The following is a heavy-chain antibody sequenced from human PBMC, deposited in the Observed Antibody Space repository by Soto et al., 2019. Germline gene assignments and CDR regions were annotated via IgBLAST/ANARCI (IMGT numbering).Heavy chain of an antibody. V-gene: IGHV3-48*01. CDR1: GFTFSTYS. Sequence: GGSLRLSCAASGFTFSTYSMNWVRQAPGKGLERVSYISSSSSTIFYTDSVKGRFTVSRDNSKNTVHLQMNSLRGEDTAVYYCAKDGAIAAADYFFDYWGQGSLVTVSS. CDR3: AKDGAIAAADYFFDY. J-gene: IGHJ4*02. CDR2: ISSSSSTI. D-gene: IGHD6-13*01.